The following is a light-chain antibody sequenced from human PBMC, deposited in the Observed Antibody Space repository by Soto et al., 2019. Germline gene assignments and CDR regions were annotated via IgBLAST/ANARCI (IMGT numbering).Light chain of an antibody. J-gene: IGLJ1*01. V-gene: IGLV1-44*01. CDR2: NTS. Sequence: QSVLTQPPSASGTPGQGVTISCSGGSSDIGGNAINWYQHLPGTAPKLLVYNTSQRPSGVPDRFSGSKSGASASLAISGLESEDEADYYCAIWDDSRSSYVFGTGTKVTVL. CDR3: AIWDDSRSSYV. CDR1: SSDIGGNA.